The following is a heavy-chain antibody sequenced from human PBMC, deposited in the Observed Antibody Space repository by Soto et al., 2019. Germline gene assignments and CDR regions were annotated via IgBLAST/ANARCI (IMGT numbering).Heavy chain of an antibody. CDR1: GYTFTSYA. J-gene: IGHJ6*02. V-gene: IGHV1-18*01. CDR3: GRSVGLSYGMDV. Sequence: ASVKVSCKASGYTFTSYAMHWVRQAPGQGLEWMGWISAYNGNTNYAQKLQGRVTMSTDTSTSTAYMELRSLRSDDTAVYYCGRSVGLSYGMDVWGQGTTVTVSS. D-gene: IGHD1-26*01. CDR2: ISAYNGNT.